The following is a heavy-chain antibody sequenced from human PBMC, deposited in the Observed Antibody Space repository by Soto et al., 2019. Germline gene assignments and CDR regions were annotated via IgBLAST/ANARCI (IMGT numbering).Heavy chain of an antibody. CDR1: GFTFSSFF. Sequence: EVQLLESGGGLVQPGGSLRLSCTASGFTFSSFFMNWVRQAPGKGPEWVSGIDTSGGVTKYADSVKGRFTISRDNSKNTLYLQMNSLRAEDTALYYCTKDKNWYGMDVWGQGTTVTVSS. CDR2: IDTSGGVT. V-gene: IGHV3-23*01. CDR3: TKDKNWYGMDV. D-gene: IGHD1-1*01. J-gene: IGHJ6*02.